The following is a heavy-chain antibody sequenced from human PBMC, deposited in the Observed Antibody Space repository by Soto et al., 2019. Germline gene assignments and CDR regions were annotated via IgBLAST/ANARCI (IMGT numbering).Heavy chain of an antibody. D-gene: IGHD4-17*01. CDR3: ARVYGDYFLFDY. Sequence: LSLTCTVSGGSISSYYWSWIRQPPGKGLEWIGYIYYSGSTNYNPSLKSRVTISVDTSKNQFSLKLSSVTAADTAVYYCARVYGDYFLFDYWGQGTLVTVSS. J-gene: IGHJ4*02. CDR2: IYYSGST. CDR1: GGSISSYY. V-gene: IGHV4-59*01.